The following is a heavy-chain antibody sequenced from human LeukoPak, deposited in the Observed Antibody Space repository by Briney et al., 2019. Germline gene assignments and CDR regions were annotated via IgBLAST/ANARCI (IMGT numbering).Heavy chain of an antibody. CDR1: GFTFDDYA. V-gene: IGHV3-9*01. D-gene: IGHD3-16*01. Sequence: GGSLRLSCAASGFTFDDYAMHWVRQAPGKGLEWVSGISWGSGSITYADSVKGRFTISRDNSMNTLYLQVDSLRAEDTAVYYCAKDQMGAMLYFDYWGQGTLVTVSS. CDR3: AKDQMGAMLYFDY. J-gene: IGHJ4*02. CDR2: ISWGSGSI.